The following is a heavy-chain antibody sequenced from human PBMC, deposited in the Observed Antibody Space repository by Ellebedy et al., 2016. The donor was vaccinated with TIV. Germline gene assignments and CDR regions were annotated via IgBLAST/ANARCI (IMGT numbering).Heavy chain of an antibody. J-gene: IGHJ6*02. CDR2: INHSGST. Sequence: SETLSLXXTVSGGSISSYYWSWIRQPPGKGLEWIGEINHSGSTNYNPSLKSRVTISVDTSKNQFSLKLSSVTAADTAVYYCAAEHYPLWFGELWSYYYGMDVWGQGTTVTVSS. D-gene: IGHD3-10*01. CDR3: AAEHYPLWFGELWSYYYGMDV. V-gene: IGHV4-34*01. CDR1: GGSISSYY.